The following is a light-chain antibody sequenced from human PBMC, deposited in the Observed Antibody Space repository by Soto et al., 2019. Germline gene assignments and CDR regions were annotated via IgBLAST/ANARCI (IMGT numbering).Light chain of an antibody. V-gene: IGKV1-39*01. Sequence: DIQMTQSQSSLSASVGDRVNITCRASQSISTYLNWYQQKPGKAPQLLIFGAYSLQSGMPSRFSGSSSGTDFTLSISSLQPEDGATYYCQQPYSTPLTFGGWKRWRS. CDR1: QSISTY. CDR3: QQPYSTPLT. CDR2: GAY. J-gene: IGKJ4*01.